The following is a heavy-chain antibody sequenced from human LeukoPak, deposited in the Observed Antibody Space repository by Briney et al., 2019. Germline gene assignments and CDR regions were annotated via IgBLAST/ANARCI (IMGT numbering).Heavy chain of an antibody. D-gene: IGHD2-2*02. CDR2: ISAYNGNT. CDR1: GYTFTSYG. V-gene: IGHV1-18*01. Sequence: ASVKVSCKASGYTFTSYGISWVRQAPGQGLGWMGWISAYNGNTNYAQKLQGRVTMATDTSTSTAYMELRSLRSDDTAVYYCARDKMSGGYCSSTSCYNAFDIWGQGTMVTVSS. CDR3: ARDKMSGGYCSSTSCYNAFDI. J-gene: IGHJ3*02.